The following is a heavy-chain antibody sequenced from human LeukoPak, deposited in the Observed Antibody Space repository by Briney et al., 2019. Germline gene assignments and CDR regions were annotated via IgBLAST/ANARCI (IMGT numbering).Heavy chain of an antibody. CDR3: AKLFGSISSRSVYFDY. CDR1: GFTFEDYT. Sequence: GGSLRLSCAASGFTFEDYTMHWVRQAPGQGLQWVSLITWDGGSIYYADSVKRRFTISRDNNKNSLFLQMNSLRTEDTALYYCAKLFGSISSRSVYFDYWGQASLVTVCS. CDR2: ITWDGGSI. J-gene: IGHJ4*02. V-gene: IGHV3-43*01. D-gene: IGHD3-3*01.